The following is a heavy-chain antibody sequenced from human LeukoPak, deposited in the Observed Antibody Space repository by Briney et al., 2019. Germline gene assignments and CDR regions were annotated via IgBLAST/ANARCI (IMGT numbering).Heavy chain of an antibody. CDR1: GFTFSSYG. D-gene: IGHD4-23*01. CDR3: ANTVVVY. CDR2: ISYDGSNK. V-gene: IGHV3-30*18. Sequence: GGSLRLSCAASGFTFSSYGMHWVRQAPGKGLEWVAVISYDGSNKYYADSVKGRFTISRDNSKNTLYLQMNSLRVEDTAVYYCANTVVVYWGQGTLVTVSS. J-gene: IGHJ4*02.